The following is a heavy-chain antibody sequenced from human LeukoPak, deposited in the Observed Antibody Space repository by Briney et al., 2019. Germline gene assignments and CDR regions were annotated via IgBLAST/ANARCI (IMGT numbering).Heavy chain of an antibody. D-gene: IGHD3-3*02. CDR3: ARDSYSISLDY. V-gene: IGHV4-39*07. J-gene: IGHJ4*02. CDR1: GGSISSSSYY. Sequence: PSETLSLTCTVSGGSISSSSYYWGWIRQPPGKGLEWIGSIYYSGSTYYNPSLKSRVTISVDTSKNQFSLKLSSVTAADTAVYYCARDSYSISLDYWGQGTLVTVSS. CDR2: IYYSGST.